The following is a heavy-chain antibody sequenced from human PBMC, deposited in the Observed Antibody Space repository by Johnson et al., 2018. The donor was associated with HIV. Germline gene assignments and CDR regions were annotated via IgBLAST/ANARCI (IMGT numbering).Heavy chain of an antibody. Sequence: QVQLVESGGGVVQPGRSLRLSCAASGFTFSNYPMHWVRQAPGKGLEWVAIISYDVGSKYYADSVKGRFTISRDNSKNTLYLQMNSLRAEDTAVYYCARVSSSSSFDAFDIWGQGTMVTVSS. D-gene: IGHD6-6*01. CDR2: ISYDVGSK. V-gene: IGHV3-30*04. CDR3: ARVSSSSSFDAFDI. J-gene: IGHJ3*02. CDR1: GFTFSNYP.